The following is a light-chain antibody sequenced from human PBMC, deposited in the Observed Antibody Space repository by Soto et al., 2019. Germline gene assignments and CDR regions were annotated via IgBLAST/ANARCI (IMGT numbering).Light chain of an antibody. Sequence: DIQITQSPSTLSASVGDRVTITCRASQSIKSWLAWYQQKPGKAPNLLIYKAASLESGVPPRFSGSGSGTEFTLTISSLQPYDFATYYCQQYDSYPLTFCGGTKVEIK. V-gene: IGKV1-5*03. CDR3: QQYDSYPLT. CDR2: KAA. J-gene: IGKJ4*01. CDR1: QSIKSW.